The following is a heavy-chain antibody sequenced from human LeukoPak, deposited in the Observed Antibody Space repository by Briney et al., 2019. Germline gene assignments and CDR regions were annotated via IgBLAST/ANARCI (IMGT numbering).Heavy chain of an antibody. V-gene: IGHV5-51*01. Sequence: GESLKISCKGSGYTFSSYWIGWVRQMPGKALEWMGIIYPRDSDTRYSPTFQGQVTISADKSTSTTFLLWSSLKASDTAMYYFARQSYSSGWSPFDYWGQGTLVTVSS. CDR2: IYPRDSDT. D-gene: IGHD6-19*01. CDR1: GYTFSSYW. CDR3: ARQSYSSGWSPFDY. J-gene: IGHJ4*02.